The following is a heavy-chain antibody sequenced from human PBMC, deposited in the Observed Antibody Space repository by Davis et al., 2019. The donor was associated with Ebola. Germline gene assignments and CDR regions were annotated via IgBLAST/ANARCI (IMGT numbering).Heavy chain of an antibody. J-gene: IGHJ4*02. Sequence: GESLKISCKGSGYSFTSYWISWLRQMPGKGLEWMGKIDPSDSYTKYSPSFQGHVTISADKSISTAYLQWSSLKASDTAMYYCARQESLYGSIDYWGQGTLVTVSS. D-gene: IGHD6-13*01. CDR2: IDPSDSYT. CDR1: GYSFTSYW. V-gene: IGHV5-10-1*01. CDR3: ARQESLYGSIDY.